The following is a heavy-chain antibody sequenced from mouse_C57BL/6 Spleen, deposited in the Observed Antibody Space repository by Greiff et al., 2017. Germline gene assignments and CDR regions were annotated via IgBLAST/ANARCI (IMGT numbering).Heavy chain of an antibody. Sequence: VHVKQSGAELVRPGASVKLSCTASGFNIKDDYMHWVKQRPEQGLEWIGWIDPENGDTEYASKFQGKATITADTSSNTAYLQLSSLTSEDTAVYYCTLEWDRAYWGQGTLVTVSA. CDR2: IDPENGDT. CDR3: TLEWDRAY. D-gene: IGHD3-3*01. J-gene: IGHJ3*01. V-gene: IGHV14-4*01. CDR1: GFNIKDDY.